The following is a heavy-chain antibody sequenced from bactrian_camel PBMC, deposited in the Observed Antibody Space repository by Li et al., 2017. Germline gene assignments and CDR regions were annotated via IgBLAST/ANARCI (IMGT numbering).Heavy chain of an antibody. CDR1: GNTYSSYC. CDR3: AASTKWLCGGREDTYSY. D-gene: IGHD1*01. CDR2: MDGDGRK. Sequence: VQLVESGGGFVRPGGSLRLSCAPSGNTYSSYCMGWFRQVVGKEREEVAEMDGDGRKDYADAVKGRFTISRDNIKNTLYLQMDSLKPDDTAIYYCAASTKWLCGGREDTYSYWGQGTQVTVS. J-gene: IGHJ4*01. V-gene: IGHV3S53*01.